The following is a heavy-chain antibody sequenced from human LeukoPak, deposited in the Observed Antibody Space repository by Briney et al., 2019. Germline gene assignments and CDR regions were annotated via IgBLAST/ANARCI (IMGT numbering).Heavy chain of an antibody. CDR2: ISAYNGNT. Sequence: GASVKVSCKASGYTFTSYGISWVRQAPRQGLEWMGWISAYNGNTNYAQKLQGRVTMTTDTSTSTAYMELRSLRSDDTAVYYCARGSFSSSWYRNWFDPWGQGTLVTVSS. V-gene: IGHV1-18*01. J-gene: IGHJ5*02. CDR3: ARGSFSSSWYRNWFDP. D-gene: IGHD6-13*01. CDR1: GYTFTSYG.